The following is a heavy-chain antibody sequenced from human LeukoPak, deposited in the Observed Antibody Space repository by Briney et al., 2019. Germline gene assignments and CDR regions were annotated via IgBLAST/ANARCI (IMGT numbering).Heavy chain of an antibody. CDR2: IYYSGST. D-gene: IGHD6-13*01. CDR1: GGSISSYY. V-gene: IGHV4-59*08. Sequence: SETLSLTCTVSGGSISSYYWSWIRQPPGKGLEWIGCIYYSGSTNYNPSLKSRVTIPVDTSKNQFSLKLSSVTAADTAVYYCARRGSSSWTYYFDYWGQGTLVTVSS. CDR3: ARRGSSSWTYYFDY. J-gene: IGHJ4*02.